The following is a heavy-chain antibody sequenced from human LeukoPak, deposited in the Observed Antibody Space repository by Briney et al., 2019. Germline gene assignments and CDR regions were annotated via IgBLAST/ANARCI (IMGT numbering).Heavy chain of an antibody. V-gene: IGHV4-4*07. CDR3: ARRHPYYYGSGTYSRED. CDR2: ISTSGTT. Sequence: SEPLSLTCTVSGGSIGNYYWNWIRQPAGKGLEWIGRISTSGTTNYYPSLKSRFTLSLDTYKNQFSLNLRSVTAADTAIYCCARRHPYYYGSGTYSREDWGQGTLVTVSS. D-gene: IGHD3-10*01. CDR1: GGSIGNYY. J-gene: IGHJ4*01.